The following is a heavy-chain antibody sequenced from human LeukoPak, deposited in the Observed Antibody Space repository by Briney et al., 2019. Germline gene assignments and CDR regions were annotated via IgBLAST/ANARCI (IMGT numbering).Heavy chain of an antibody. V-gene: IGHV3-7*01. D-gene: IGHD1-26*01. J-gene: IGHJ4*02. CDR2: IKGDGSQI. Sequence: GGSPRLSCAASGFTFSSYWMRWVRQTPAKGLEWVANIKGDGSQINYLDSVKGRFTISRDNARNSLSLQMNSLTADDTGVYYCAREGLPYSADYWGQGTLVTVSS. CDR3: AREGLPYSADY. CDR1: GFTFSSYW.